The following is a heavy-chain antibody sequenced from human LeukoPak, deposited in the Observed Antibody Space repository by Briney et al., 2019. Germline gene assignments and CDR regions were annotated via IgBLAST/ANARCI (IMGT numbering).Heavy chain of an antibody. D-gene: IGHD3-22*01. Sequence: GGSPRLSLAAPGFTFRSYEMNWVRPAPGKGLEWVSYISSSGSTIYYADSVKGRFTISRDNAKNSLYLQMNSLRAEDTAVYYCARGGYPLYYFDYWGQGTLVTVSS. CDR1: GFTFRSYE. CDR3: ARGGYPLYYFDY. CDR2: ISSSGSTI. J-gene: IGHJ4*02. V-gene: IGHV3-48*03.